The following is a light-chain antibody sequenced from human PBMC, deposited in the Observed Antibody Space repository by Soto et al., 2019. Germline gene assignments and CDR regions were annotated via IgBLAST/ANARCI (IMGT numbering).Light chain of an antibody. V-gene: IGKV1-12*01. J-gene: IGKJ4*01. CDR1: QGISNW. Sequence: DMQLIQSPSSVSASVGDRVTITCRASQGISNWLAWYQQKPGKAPKLLIYGASNLQSGVPSRFSGGGSGTHFTLIISSLQPEDFATYYCQQTNTFLPLTFGGGTKVEIK. CDR2: GAS. CDR3: QQTNTFLPLT.